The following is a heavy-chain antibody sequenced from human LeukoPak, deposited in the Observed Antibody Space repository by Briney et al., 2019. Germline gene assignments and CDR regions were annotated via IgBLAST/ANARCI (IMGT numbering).Heavy chain of an antibody. J-gene: IGHJ4*02. Sequence: GGSLRLSCAASGFTFRNAWMSWVRQAPGKGLEWVGHIKTKGDGETTDYAAPVKGRFTFSRDDSKNMLYLQLSSLKTEDTAVYYCATDIPYTAGRSLNYWGQGTLVTVSS. D-gene: IGHD2-2*02. CDR2: IKTKGDGETT. CDR3: ATDIPYTAGRSLNY. CDR1: GFTFRNAW. V-gene: IGHV3-15*01.